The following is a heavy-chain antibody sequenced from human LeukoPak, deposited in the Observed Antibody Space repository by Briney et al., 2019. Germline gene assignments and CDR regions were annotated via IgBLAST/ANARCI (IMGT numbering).Heavy chain of an antibody. Sequence: ASVKVSCKASGYTFTSYYMHWVRQAPGQGLEWMGIINPSGGSTSYAQKFQGRVTMTRDTSTSTVYMELSSLRSEDTAVYYCARALGYCSGGSCYDYRVWFDPWGQGTLVTVSS. D-gene: IGHD2-15*01. V-gene: IGHV1-46*01. CDR1: GYTFTSYY. CDR3: ARALGYCSGGSCYDYRVWFDP. CDR2: INPSGGST. J-gene: IGHJ5*02.